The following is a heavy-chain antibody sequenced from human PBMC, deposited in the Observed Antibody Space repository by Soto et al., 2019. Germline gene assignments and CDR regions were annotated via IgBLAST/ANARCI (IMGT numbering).Heavy chain of an antibody. J-gene: IGHJ4*02. V-gene: IGHV1-46*03. CDR3: ARGEVHSSGWNFDY. CDR1: GYTFTGDH. CDR2: INPNSGGV. D-gene: IGHD6-19*01. Sequence: QVQLVQSGPEVKKPGASVEVSCKASGYTFTGDHMHWVRQAPGQGLEWMGRINPNSGGVNYAQKFQGRVTMTRDTSASVAYMELGSLRSDDTAVYYCARGEVHSSGWNFDYWGQGTLVIVSS.